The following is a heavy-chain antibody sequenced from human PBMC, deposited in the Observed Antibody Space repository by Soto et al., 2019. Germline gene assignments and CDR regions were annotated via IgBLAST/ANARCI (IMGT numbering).Heavy chain of an antibody. Sequence: QVQLVQSGGEVKKPGASVKVSCKASGYTFTNYGISWVRQAPGQGLEWMGWINVYNGNTKYAQKDQGRVTMTTDTYTSTAYMELRSLRSDDTAVYYCARGVGSGSYYNQYNWFDPWGQGTLVTVSS. CDR3: ARGVGSGSYYNQYNWFDP. D-gene: IGHD3-10*01. CDR1: GYTFTNYG. CDR2: INVYNGNT. J-gene: IGHJ5*02. V-gene: IGHV1-18*01.